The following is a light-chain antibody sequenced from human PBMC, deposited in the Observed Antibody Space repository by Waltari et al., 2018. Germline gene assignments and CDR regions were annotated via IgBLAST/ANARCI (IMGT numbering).Light chain of an antibody. V-gene: IGKV1-39*01. CDR3: QQSYSTPYT. CDR2: AAS. CDR1: QSISSY. Sequence: MTQSPLSLPVTAGEPASISCRSSQSISSYLNWYQQKPGKAPKLLIYAASSLQSGVPSRFSGSGSGTDFTLTISSLQPEDFATYYCQQSYSTPYTFGQGTKLEIK. J-gene: IGKJ2*01.